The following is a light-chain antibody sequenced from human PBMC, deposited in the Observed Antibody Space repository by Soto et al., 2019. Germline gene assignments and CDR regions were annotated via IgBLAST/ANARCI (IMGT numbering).Light chain of an antibody. CDR3: QQYGSSPTT. CDR1: QSVNIY. CDR2: GAS. V-gene: IGKV3-20*01. Sequence: EIVMTQSPATLSVSPGERSTLSCRASQSVNIYLAWYQQKPGQAPRLLIYGASSRATGIPDRFSGSGSGTDFTLTISRLEPEDFAVYFCQQYGSSPTTFGQGTKVDIK. J-gene: IGKJ1*01.